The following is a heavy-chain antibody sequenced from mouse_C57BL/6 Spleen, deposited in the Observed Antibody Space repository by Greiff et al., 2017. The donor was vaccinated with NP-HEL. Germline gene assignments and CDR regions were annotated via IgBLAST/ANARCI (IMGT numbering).Heavy chain of an antibody. CDR2: ISDGGSYT. CDR3: ARDPGQGYFDY. V-gene: IGHV5-4*01. CDR1: GFTFSSYA. J-gene: IGHJ2*01. Sequence: EVQLVESGGGLVKPGGSLKLSCAASGFTFSSYAMSWVRQTPEKRLEWVATISDGGSYTYYPDNVKGRFTISRDNAKNNLYLQMSHLKSEDTAMYYCARDPGQGYFDYWGQGTTLTVSS.